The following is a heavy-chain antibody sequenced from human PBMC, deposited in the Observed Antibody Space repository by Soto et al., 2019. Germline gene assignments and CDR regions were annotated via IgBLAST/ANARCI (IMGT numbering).Heavy chain of an antibody. J-gene: IGHJ4*02. D-gene: IGHD6-13*01. CDR1: GYTFTSYD. Sequence: ASVKVSCKASGYTFTSYDINWVRQATGHGLEWMGWMNPNSGNTGYAQKFQGRVTMTRNTSISTAYMELSSLRSEDTAVYYCARWGGGSYSSSYFDYWGQGTLVTVSS. CDR3: ARWGGGSYSSSYFDY. V-gene: IGHV1-8*01. CDR2: MNPNSGNT.